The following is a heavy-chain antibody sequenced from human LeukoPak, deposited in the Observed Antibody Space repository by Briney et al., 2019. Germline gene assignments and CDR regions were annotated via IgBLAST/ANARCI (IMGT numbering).Heavy chain of an antibody. CDR3: ARGSCSSTSCYYFDC. J-gene: IGHJ4*02. CDR2: IYYSGSA. D-gene: IGHD2-2*01. Sequence: ASETLSLTCTVSGGSISGYYWSWIRQPPGKGLEWIGYIYYSGSANYNPSLKGRVTMSVHASKNQFSLKVSSVTAADTAVYFCARGSCSSTSCYYFDCWGQGTLVTVSS. CDR1: GGSISGYY. V-gene: IGHV4-59*01.